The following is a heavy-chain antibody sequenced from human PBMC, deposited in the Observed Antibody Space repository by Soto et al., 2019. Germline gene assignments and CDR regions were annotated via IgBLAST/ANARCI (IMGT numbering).Heavy chain of an antibody. Sequence: ASVKVSCKASGYTVTSYYIHWVRQAPGQGFEWIGIINPGAGGRSYAQKFQGRVTLTRDTSTSTVYMELSSLRSEDTAVYYCARGPYYYDSSGYWAPGSYYYYGMDVWGQGTTVTVSS. CDR2: INPGAGGR. CDR3: ARGPYYYDSSGYWAPGSYYYYGMDV. D-gene: IGHD3-22*01. J-gene: IGHJ6*02. V-gene: IGHV1-46*01. CDR1: GYTVTSYY.